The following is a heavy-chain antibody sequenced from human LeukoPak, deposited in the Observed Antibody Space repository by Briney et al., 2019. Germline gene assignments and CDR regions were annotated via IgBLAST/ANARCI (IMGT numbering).Heavy chain of an antibody. D-gene: IGHD6-13*01. V-gene: IGHV3-11*01. CDR1: GFTFSDYY. Sequence: PGGSLRLSCAASGFTFSDYYMSWIRQAPGKGLEWVSYISSSGSTIYYADSVKGRFTISRDNAKNSLYLQMNSLRAEDTAVYYCASGNRRDSSSWYELAVAEDYWGQGTLVTVSS. J-gene: IGHJ4*02. CDR3: ASGNRRDSSSWYELAVAEDY. CDR2: ISSSGSTI.